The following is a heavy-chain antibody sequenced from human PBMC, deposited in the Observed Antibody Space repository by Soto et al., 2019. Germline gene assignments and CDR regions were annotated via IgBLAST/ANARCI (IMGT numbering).Heavy chain of an antibody. CDR2: IYYSGST. Sequence: SETLSLTCTVSGGSISSGDYYWSWIRQPPGKGLEWIGYIYYSGSTYYNPSLKSRVTISVDTSKNQFSLKLSSVTAADTAVYYCARASMIPDYFDYWGQGTLVTVSS. J-gene: IGHJ4*02. D-gene: IGHD3-22*01. V-gene: IGHV4-30-4*01. CDR1: GGSISSGDYY. CDR3: ARASMIPDYFDY.